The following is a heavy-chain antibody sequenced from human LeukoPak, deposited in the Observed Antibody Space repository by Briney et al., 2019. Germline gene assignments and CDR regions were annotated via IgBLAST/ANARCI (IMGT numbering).Heavy chain of an antibody. V-gene: IGHV3-7*01. J-gene: IGHJ6*02. CDR2: IKQDGSEK. CDR1: GFTFSSYW. CDR3: ARRFIEKFRAAAEYYYYYYGMDV. Sequence: GGSLRLSCAASGFTFSSYWMSWVRQAPGKGLEWVANIKQDGSEKYYVDSVKGRFTISRDNAKNSLYLQMNSLRAEDTAVYYCARRFIEKFRAAAEYYYYYYGMDVWGQGTTVTVSS. D-gene: IGHD6-13*01.